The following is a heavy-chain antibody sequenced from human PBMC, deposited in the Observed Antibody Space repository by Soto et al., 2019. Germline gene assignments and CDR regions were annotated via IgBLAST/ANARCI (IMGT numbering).Heavy chain of an antibody. CDR2: IIPIFGTA. V-gene: IGHV1-69*12. J-gene: IGHJ3*02. CDR1: GGTFSSYA. Sequence: QVQLVQSGAEVKKPGSSVKVSCKASGGTFSSYAISWVRQAPGQGLEWMGGIIPIFGTANYAQKFQDRVTITAEESTSTAYMELSSLRSEDTAVEYCARSITIFGVAAHAFDIWGQGTMVTVSS. CDR3: ARSITIFGVAAHAFDI. D-gene: IGHD3-3*01.